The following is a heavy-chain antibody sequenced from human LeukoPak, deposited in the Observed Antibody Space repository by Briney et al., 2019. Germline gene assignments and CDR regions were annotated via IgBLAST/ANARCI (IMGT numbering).Heavy chain of an antibody. CDR2: IYSDGSP. J-gene: IGHJ4*02. CDR3: ARGDGTVTMIDY. D-gene: IGHD4-17*01. CDR1: GFTVSSNY. V-gene: IGHV3-66*01. Sequence: GGSLRLSCAASGFTVSSNYMSWVRQAPGKGLEYVSVIYSDGSPYYADFVKGRFTISRDNSKNTLYLQMNSLRTEDTAVYYCARGDGTVTMIDYWGQGTLVTVS.